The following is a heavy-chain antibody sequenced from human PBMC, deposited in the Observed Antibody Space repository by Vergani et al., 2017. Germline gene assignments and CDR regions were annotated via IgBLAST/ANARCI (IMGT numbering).Heavy chain of an antibody. Sequence: QVQLVQSGAEVKKPGSSVKVSCKASGGTFSSSAISWVRQAPGQGLEWMGGIIPIFGTANYAQRFQGRVTITADESTSTAYMELSSLRSEDTAVYYCARVLVAEVWVGYFDYWGQGTLVTVSS. J-gene: IGHJ4*01. CDR2: IIPIFGTA. CDR3: ARVLVAEVWVGYFDY. D-gene: IGHD2-2*01. CDR1: GGTFSSSA. V-gene: IGHV1-69*01.